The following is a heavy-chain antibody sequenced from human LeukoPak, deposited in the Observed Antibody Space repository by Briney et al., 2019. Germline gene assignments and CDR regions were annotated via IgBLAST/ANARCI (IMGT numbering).Heavy chain of an antibody. CDR2: IYISGST. CDR1: GGSISTYY. Sequence: PSETLSLTCTVSGGSISTYYWSWIRQPAGKGLEWIGHIYISGSTIYNPSLKSRVTMSVDTSKNQFSLKLSSVTAADTAVYYCARAMSSTGDFDYWGQGTLVTVSS. CDR3: ARAMSSTGDFDY. J-gene: IGHJ4*02. V-gene: IGHV4-4*07. D-gene: IGHD6-13*01.